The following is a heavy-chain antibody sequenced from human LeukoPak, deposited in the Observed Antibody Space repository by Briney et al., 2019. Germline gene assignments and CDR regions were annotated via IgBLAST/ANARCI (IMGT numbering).Heavy chain of an antibody. CDR1: GYTFTSYD. D-gene: IGHD5-18*01. V-gene: IGHV1-8*01. J-gene: IGHJ4*02. CDR3: AKRGYSYGDFDS. CDR2: MNPNSGDT. Sequence: ASVKVSCKASGYTFTSYDINWVRQATGQGLEWMGWMNPNSGDTGYAQKFQGRVTMTRNTSMSTAYMELSSLRSEDTAVYYCAKRGYSYGDFDSWGQGTLVTVSS.